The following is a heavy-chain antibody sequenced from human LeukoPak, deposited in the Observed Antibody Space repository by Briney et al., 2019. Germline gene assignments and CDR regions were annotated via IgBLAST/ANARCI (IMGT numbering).Heavy chain of an antibody. V-gene: IGHV4-39*01. CDR3: ARQSSGWYDYFDY. D-gene: IGHD6-19*01. Sequence: SETLSLTCIVSGGSISSSSYYWGWIRQPPGKGLEWIGSIYYSGSTYYNPSLKSRVTISVDTSKNQFSLKLSSVTAADTAVYYCARQSSGWYDYFDYWGQGTLVTVSS. CDR1: GGSISSSSYY. J-gene: IGHJ4*02. CDR2: IYYSGST.